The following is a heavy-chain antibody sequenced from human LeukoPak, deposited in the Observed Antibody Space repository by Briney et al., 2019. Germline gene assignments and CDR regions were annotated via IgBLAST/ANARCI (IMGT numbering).Heavy chain of an antibody. CDR3: AREDYDYVWGSYRPLDY. CDR2: IWYDGSNK. Sequence: GGSLRLSCAASGFTFSSYGMHWVRQAPGKGLEWVAVIWYDGSNKYYADSVKGRFTISRDNSKHTLYLQMNSLRAEDTAVYYCAREDYDYVWGSYRPLDYWGQGTLVTVSS. CDR1: GFTFSSYG. V-gene: IGHV3-33*01. J-gene: IGHJ4*02. D-gene: IGHD3-16*02.